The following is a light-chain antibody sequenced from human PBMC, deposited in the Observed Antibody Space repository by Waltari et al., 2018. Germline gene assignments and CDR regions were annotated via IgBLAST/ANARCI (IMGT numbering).Light chain of an antibody. Sequence: EIVLTQSPGTLSLSPGERATLSCRASQTVRSSYIAWYQQKPGQAPRLLIYGASTRATGVPARFSGSGSGTGFTLTISSLQSEDFAVYYCQHYNNWPPWTFGQGTKVEIK. CDR1: QTVRSSY. V-gene: IGKV3-15*01. CDR3: QHYNNWPPWT. CDR2: GAS. J-gene: IGKJ1*01.